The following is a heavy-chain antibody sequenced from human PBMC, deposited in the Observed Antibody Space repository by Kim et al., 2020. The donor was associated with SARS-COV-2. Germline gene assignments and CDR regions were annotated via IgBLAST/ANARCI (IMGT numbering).Heavy chain of an antibody. D-gene: IGHD2-15*01. J-gene: IGHJ6*02. Sequence: KLQGRVTMTTDTSTSTAYMELRSLRSDDTAVYYCARDGAGLHLYYYYGMDVWGQGTTVTVSS. V-gene: IGHV1-18*01. CDR3: ARDGAGLHLYYYYGMDV.